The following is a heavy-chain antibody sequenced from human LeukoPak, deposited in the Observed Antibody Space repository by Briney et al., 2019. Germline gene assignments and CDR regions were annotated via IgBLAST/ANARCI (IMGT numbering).Heavy chain of an antibody. CDR1: GFSFRDSG. Sequence: HSGGSLRLSCAASGFSFRDSGMHWVRQPPGKGLEWVAFIWNDGSNRYYADSLKGRFTISRDNSRNILYLQMSSLRVEDTAVYYCAAGCSGATCYSYGMDVWGQGTTVSVSS. V-gene: IGHV3-30*02. CDR3: AAGCSGATCYSYGMDV. CDR2: IWNDGSNR. J-gene: IGHJ6*02. D-gene: IGHD2-15*01.